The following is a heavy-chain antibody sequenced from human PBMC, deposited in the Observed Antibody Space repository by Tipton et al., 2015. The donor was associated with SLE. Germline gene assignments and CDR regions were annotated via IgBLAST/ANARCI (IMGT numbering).Heavy chain of an antibody. Sequence: LRLSCAVYGGSFSGYYWSWIRQPPGKGLEWIGEINHSGSTNYNPSLKSRVTISVDTSKNQFSLKLSSVTAADTAVYYCARAPSSPLPYLWGRGTLVTVSS. D-gene: IGHD2-2*01. CDR1: GGSFSGYY. CDR2: INHSGST. J-gene: IGHJ2*01. CDR3: ARAPSSPLPYL. V-gene: IGHV4-34*01.